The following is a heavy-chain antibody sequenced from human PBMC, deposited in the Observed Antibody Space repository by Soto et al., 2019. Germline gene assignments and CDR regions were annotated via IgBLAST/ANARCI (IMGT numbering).Heavy chain of an antibody. J-gene: IGHJ4*02. D-gene: IGHD6-13*01. CDR1: GGSISSYY. CDR3: ARANWGAAAGSFDY. V-gene: IGHV4-59*01. CDR2: IYYSGST. Sequence: SETLSLTCTVSGGSISSYYWSWIRQPPGKGLEWIGYIYYSGSTNYNPSLKSRVTISVDTSKSQFSLKLSSVTAADTAVYYCARANWGAAAGSFDYWGQGTLVTV.